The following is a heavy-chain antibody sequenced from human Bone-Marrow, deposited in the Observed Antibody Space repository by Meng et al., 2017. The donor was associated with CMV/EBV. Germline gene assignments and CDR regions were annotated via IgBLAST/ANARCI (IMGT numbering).Heavy chain of an antibody. CDR3: ARDPDRDIVVVPAAMGWFDP. J-gene: IGHJ5*02. CDR2: ISYDGSNK. V-gene: IGHV3-30*04. CDR1: GFTFSSYA. D-gene: IGHD2-2*01. Sequence: GGSLRLSCAASGFTFSSYAMHWVRQAPGKGLEWVAVISYDGSNKYYADSVKGRFTISRDNSKNTLYLQMNSLRAEDTAVYYCARDPDRDIVVVPAAMGWFDPWGQGTLVTVSS.